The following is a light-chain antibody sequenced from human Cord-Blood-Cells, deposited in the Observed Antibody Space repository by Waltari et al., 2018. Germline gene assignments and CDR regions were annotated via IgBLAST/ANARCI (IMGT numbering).Light chain of an antibody. CDR3: CSYAGSYTYV. V-gene: IGLV2-11*01. CDR1: TSDVGGYNY. Sequence: QSALTQPRSVSGSPGQSVTISCTATTSDVGGYNYVSWYQQPPGKAPRLMIYDVSKRPSGVPDRFSGSKSGNTASLTISGLQAEDEADYYCCSYAGSYTYVFGTGTKVTVL. CDR2: DVS. J-gene: IGLJ1*01.